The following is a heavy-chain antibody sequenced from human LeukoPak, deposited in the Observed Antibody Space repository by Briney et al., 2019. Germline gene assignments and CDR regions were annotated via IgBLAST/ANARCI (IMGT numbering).Heavy chain of an antibody. V-gene: IGHV6-1*01. CDR2: TYYRSKWYN. CDR1: GDSVSSNSAA. D-gene: IGHD6-19*01. J-gene: IGHJ6*03. Sequence: SQTLSLTCAISGDSVSSNSAAWNWIRQSPSRGLEWLGRTYYRSKWYNDYAVSVKSRITINPDTSKNQFSLQLNSVTPEDTAVYYCARAGAGQWLSYYYYYMDVWGKGTTVTVSS. CDR3: ARAGAGQWLSYYYYYMDV.